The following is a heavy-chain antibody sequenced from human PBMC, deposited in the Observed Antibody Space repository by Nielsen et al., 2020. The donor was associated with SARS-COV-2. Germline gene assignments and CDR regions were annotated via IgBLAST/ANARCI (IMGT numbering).Heavy chain of an antibody. D-gene: IGHD3-3*01. CDR3: AKGLFDFWSGHYYYFDY. CDR1: GFTFSYYA. J-gene: IGHJ4*02. Sequence: GGSLRLSCAASGFTFSYYALTWVRQAPGKGLEWVSSISGSADRSHYADSVKGRFTISRDNSKNTLYLQLNSLRAEDTAIYYCAKGLFDFWSGHYYYFDYWGQGTLVAVSS. V-gene: IGHV3-23*01. CDR2: ISGSADRS.